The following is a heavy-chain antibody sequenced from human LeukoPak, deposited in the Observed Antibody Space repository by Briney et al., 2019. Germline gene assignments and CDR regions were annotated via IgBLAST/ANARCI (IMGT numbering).Heavy chain of an antibody. CDR1: GYTFTGYY. D-gene: IGHD3-10*01. V-gene: IGHV1-2*02. Sequence: VASVKVSCKASGYTFTGYYMHWVRQAPGQGLEWMGWINPNSGGTNYAQKFQGRVTMTRDTSISTAYMELSRLRSDDTAVYYCARGLCDYGSGSCHRAEADFDYWGQGTLVTVSS. CDR2: INPNSGGT. CDR3: ARGLCDYGSGSCHRAEADFDY. J-gene: IGHJ4*02.